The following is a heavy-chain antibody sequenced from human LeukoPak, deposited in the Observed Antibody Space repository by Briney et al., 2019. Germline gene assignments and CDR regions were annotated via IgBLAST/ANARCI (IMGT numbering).Heavy chain of an antibody. CDR3: ARASDDYYYYYYMDV. Sequence: VASVKVSCKASGYTFTGYYMHWVRQAPGQGLEWMGWINPNSGGTNYAQKFQGRVTMTRDTSISTAYMELSRLRSDDTAVYHCARASDDYYYYYYMDVWGKGTTVTISS. J-gene: IGHJ6*03. D-gene: IGHD1-1*01. CDR1: GYTFTGYY. CDR2: INPNSGGT. V-gene: IGHV1-2*02.